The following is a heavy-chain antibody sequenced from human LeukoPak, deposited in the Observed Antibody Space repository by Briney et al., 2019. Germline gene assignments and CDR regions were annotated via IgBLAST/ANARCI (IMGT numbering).Heavy chain of an antibody. CDR2: ISSSSSYI. CDR1: GFTFSSYS. J-gene: IGHJ4*02. D-gene: IGHD4-17*01. CDR3: ARGNYGPNPGALDY. V-gene: IGHV3-21*01. Sequence: PGGSLRLSCAASGFTFSSYSMNWVRQAPGKGLEWVSSISSSSSYIYYADSVKGRFTISGDNAKNSLYLQMNSLRAEDTAVYYCARGNYGPNPGALDYWGQGTLVTVSS.